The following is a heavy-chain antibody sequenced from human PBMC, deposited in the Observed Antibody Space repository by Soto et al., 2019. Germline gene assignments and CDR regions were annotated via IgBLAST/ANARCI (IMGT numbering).Heavy chain of an antibody. D-gene: IGHD2-15*01. V-gene: IGHV5-51*01. J-gene: IGHJ6*02. Sequence: GESLKISCKGSGFSFTTYWIAWVRQMPGKGLEWMGIIYPGDSNTTYSPSFQGQVTISADKSISTAYLQWSSLKASDTAMYYCARHLRYCSGGSCYPPYYYGMDVWGQGTTVTVSS. CDR2: IYPGDSNT. CDR1: GFSFTTYW. CDR3: ARHLRYCSGGSCYPPYYYGMDV.